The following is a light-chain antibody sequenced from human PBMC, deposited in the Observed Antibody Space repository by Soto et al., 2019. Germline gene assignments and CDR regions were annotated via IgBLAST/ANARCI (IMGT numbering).Light chain of an antibody. Sequence: EVVLTQSPATLSLSPGERATLSCRASQSIRTSLAWYQQKPGQAPRLLIYGVSSRATGIPDRFTGSGSGTDFTLTISRLEPEDFAVYYCQQYGSSPMYTFGQGTNLEIK. CDR2: GVS. V-gene: IGKV3-20*01. CDR1: QSIRTS. J-gene: IGKJ2*01. CDR3: QQYGSSPMYT.